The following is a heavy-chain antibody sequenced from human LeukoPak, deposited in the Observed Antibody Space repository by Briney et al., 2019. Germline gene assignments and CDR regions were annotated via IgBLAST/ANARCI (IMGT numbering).Heavy chain of an antibody. D-gene: IGHD5-18*01. V-gene: IGHV3-23*01. Sequence: PGGSLRLSCAASGFTFSTYAINWLRQAPGKGLEWVSAISGSGGSTYYADSVKGRFTISRDNAKNSLYLQMNSLRAEDTAVYYCARVQTAMVYNWGQGTLVTVSS. CDR2: ISGSGGST. CDR1: GFTFSTYA. CDR3: ARVQTAMVYN. J-gene: IGHJ4*02.